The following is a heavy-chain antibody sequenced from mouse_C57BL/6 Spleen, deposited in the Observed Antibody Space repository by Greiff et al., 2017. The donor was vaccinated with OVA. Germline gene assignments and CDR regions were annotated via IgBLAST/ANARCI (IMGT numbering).Heavy chain of an antibody. Sequence: EVQLVESGGGLVQPGESLKLSCESNAYEFPSHDMSWVRKTPEKRLELVAAINSDGGSTYYPDTMERRFIISRDNTKKTLYLQMLSLRSEDIDLYDCARQKYYYAMDYWGQGTSVTVSS. CDR3: ARQKYYYAMDY. V-gene: IGHV5-2*01. CDR2: INSDGGST. CDR1: AYEFPSHD. J-gene: IGHJ4*01.